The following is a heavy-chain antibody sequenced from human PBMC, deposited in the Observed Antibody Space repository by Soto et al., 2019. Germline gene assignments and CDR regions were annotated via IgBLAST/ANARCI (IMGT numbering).Heavy chain of an antibody. J-gene: IGHJ6*02. Sequence: QVQLVQSGAEVKKPGASVKVSCKASGYTFTSYGISWVRQAPGQGLEWMGWISAYNGNTNYAQKLKGRVTMTTDTSTNTASMELRGLRSHDTAVYYCASLYDSSGLRGKYGMDVWGQGTTVTVSS. D-gene: IGHD3-22*01. V-gene: IGHV1-18*01. CDR3: ASLYDSSGLRGKYGMDV. CDR2: ISAYNGNT. CDR1: GYTFTSYG.